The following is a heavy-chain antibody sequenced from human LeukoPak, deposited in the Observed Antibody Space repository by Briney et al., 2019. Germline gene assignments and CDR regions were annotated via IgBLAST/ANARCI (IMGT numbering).Heavy chain of an antibody. CDR2: IWPGDSDI. D-gene: IGHD1-26*01. V-gene: IGHV5-51*01. CDR3: ATYSGTYFDY. Sequence: GESLKISCKGSGYGFASYWIGWVRQMPGKGLEWMGIIWPGDSDIRYGPSFQGQVTIFADKSISTAYLLWGSLKASDTAMYYCATYSGTYFDYWGQGTRVTVSS. J-gene: IGHJ4*02. CDR1: GYGFASYW.